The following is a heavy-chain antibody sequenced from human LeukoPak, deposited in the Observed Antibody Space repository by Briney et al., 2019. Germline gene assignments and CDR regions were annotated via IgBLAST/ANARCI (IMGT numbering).Heavy chain of an antibody. D-gene: IGHD6-19*01. CDR1: GFTLSGSV. CDR2: ICTVGET. V-gene: IGHV3-13*01. J-gene: IGHJ3*01. CDR3: VREGYSSGRAPAFDV. Sequence: GGSLRLSCVASGFTLSGSVMHWVRQPPGKGLEWVSGICTVGETYYLVSVKGRFTISRETATNSLYLQMNSVTADDTAMYFCVREGYSSGRAPAFDVWGRGTMVTVSS.